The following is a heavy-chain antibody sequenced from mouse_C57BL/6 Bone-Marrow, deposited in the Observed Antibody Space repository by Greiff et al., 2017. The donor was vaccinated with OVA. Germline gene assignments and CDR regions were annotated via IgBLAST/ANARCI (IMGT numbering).Heavy chain of an antibody. J-gene: IGHJ4*01. CDR1: GYTFTDYY. D-gene: IGHD2-3*01. CDR2: INPYNGGT. V-gene: IGHV1-19*01. CDR3: ASLDGYYDAMDY. Sequence: EVKLMESGPVLVKPGASVKMSCKASGYTFTDYYMNWVKQSPGKSLEWIGVINPYNGGTSYNQKFKGKATLTVDKSSSTAYMELNSLTSEDSAVYYCASLDGYYDAMDYWGQGTSVTVSS.